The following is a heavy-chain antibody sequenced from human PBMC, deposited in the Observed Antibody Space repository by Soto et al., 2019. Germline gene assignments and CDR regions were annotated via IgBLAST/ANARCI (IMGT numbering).Heavy chain of an antibody. CDR1: GFTFSSYW. D-gene: IGHD4-17*01. CDR2: IKQDGSEK. Sequence: GGSLRLSCAASGFTFSSYWMSWVRQAPGKGLEWVANIKQDGSEKYYVDSVKGRFTISRDNAKNSLYLQMNSLRAEDTAVYYCAKQKVGGDYYYYYYMDVWGKGTTGTVSS. CDR3: AKQKVGGDYYYYYYMDV. J-gene: IGHJ6*03. V-gene: IGHV3-7*03.